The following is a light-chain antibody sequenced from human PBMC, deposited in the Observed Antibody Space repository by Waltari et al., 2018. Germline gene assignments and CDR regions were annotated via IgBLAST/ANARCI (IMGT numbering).Light chain of an antibody. CDR1: KSVLHSSNNKNY. CDR3: QQYYNAPLT. CDR2: WAS. V-gene: IGKV4-1*01. J-gene: IGKJ4*01. Sequence: DIVMTQSPDSLALSLGERATINCKSSKSVLHSSNNKNYLAWYQQKPGQPPNLLIYWASTRESGVPDRFSGSGSGTDFTLTISSLQAEDVAVYYCQQYYNAPLTFGGGTKVEIK.